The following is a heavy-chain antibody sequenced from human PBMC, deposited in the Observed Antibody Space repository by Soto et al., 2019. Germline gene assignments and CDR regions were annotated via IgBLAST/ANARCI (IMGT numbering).Heavy chain of an antibody. J-gene: IGHJ6*03. CDR1: GGSISSYY. CDR2: IYYSGST. CDR3: ARGYSYGGNYYYYYYMDV. Sequence: QVQLQESGPGLVKPSETLSLTCTVSGGSISSYYWSWIRQPPGKGLEWIGYIYYSGSTNYNPSLKSRVPISVNPAKNPFSLKLSSVTAADTAVYYCARGYSYGGNYYYYYYMDVWGKGTTVTVSS. D-gene: IGHD5-18*01. V-gene: IGHV4-59*01.